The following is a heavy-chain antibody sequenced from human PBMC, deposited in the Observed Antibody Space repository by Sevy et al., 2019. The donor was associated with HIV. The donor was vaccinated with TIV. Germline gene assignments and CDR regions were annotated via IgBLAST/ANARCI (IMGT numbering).Heavy chain of an antibody. CDR1: GGSISSYY. CDR3: ARVTGYYYYYMDV. Sequence: SESLSLTCTVSGGSISSYYWSWIRQPPGKGLEWIGYIYYSGSTNYNPSLKSRVTISVDTSKNQFSLKLSSVTAADTAVYYCARVTGYYYYYMDVWGKGTTVTVFS. CDR2: IYYSGST. J-gene: IGHJ6*03. D-gene: IGHD3-9*01. V-gene: IGHV4-59*01.